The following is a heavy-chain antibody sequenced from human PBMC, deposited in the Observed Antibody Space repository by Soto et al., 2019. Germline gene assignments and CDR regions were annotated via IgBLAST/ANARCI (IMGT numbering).Heavy chain of an antibody. D-gene: IGHD3-9*01. Sequence: ETLSLTCTVSGDSINRSPHYWGWIRQSPGKGLEWIGTIYYSGTTYYNPSLESRVTISVDTSKNQFSLNLSSVTAADTAVYYCARHLRYFDWSSSYWGQGTLVTVSS. CDR3: ARHLRYFDWSSSY. CDR1: GDSINRSPHY. CDR2: IYYSGTT. V-gene: IGHV4-39*01. J-gene: IGHJ4*02.